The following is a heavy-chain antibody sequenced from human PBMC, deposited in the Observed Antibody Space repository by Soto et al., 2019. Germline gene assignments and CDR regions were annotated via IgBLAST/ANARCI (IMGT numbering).Heavy chain of an antibody. CDR3: ARDLGDQIVDY. D-gene: IGHD1-26*01. Sequence: QVQLVQSGAEVKKPGASVKVSCKASGYTFTSYGICWVRQAPGQGLEWMGWISAYNGNTKNEQKLQGRVTMTTDKSTSTAYMERRSLRSDDTAVYYCARDLGDQIVDYWGQGTLVTVSS. CDR2: ISAYNGNT. CDR1: GYTFTSYG. V-gene: IGHV1-18*01. J-gene: IGHJ4*02.